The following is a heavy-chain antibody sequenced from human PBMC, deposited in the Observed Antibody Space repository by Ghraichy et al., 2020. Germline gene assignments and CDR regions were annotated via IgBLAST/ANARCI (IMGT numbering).Heavy chain of an antibody. CDR2: IYSGGST. J-gene: IGHJ6*02. CDR3: ARARADYYYGMDV. CDR1: GFTVSSNY. V-gene: IGHV3-53*01. Sequence: GESLNISCAASGFTVSSNYMSWVRQAPGKGLEWVSVIYSGGSTYYADSVKGRFTISRDNSKNTLYLQMNSLRAEDTAVYYCARARADYYYGMDVWGQGTTVTVSS.